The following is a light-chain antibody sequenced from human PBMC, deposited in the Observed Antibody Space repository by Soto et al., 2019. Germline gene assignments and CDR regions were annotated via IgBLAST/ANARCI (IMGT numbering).Light chain of an antibody. V-gene: IGKV3-15*01. CDR1: QSVSSY. CDR3: QQYNNWLSIT. Sequence: IVMTQSPATLSVSPGERATLSCRASQSVSSYLAWYQQKPGQAPRLLIYGASTRATGIPARFSGSGSGTEFTLTISSLQSEDFAVYYCQQYNNWLSITFGQGTRLEIK. CDR2: GAS. J-gene: IGKJ5*01.